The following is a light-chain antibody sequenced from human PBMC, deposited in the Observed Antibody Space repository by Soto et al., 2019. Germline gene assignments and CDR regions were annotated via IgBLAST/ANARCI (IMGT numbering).Light chain of an antibody. CDR1: SSDVGGYNY. V-gene: IGLV2-14*04. CDR3: SSYTTSNTRQIV. CDR2: DVS. Sequence: YRSPGESIRIICNRTSSDVGGYNYVSWYQQHPGKAPKFMIYDVSNRPSGVSNRFSGSKSGNTASLTISGLQAEDEADYYCSSYTTSNTRQIVFGTGTKVTVL. J-gene: IGLJ1*01.